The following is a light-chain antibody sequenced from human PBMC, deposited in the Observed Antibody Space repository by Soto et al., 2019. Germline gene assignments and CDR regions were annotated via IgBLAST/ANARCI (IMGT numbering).Light chain of an antibody. CDR1: KSVSNN. J-gene: IGKJ4*01. CDR2: GAS. Sequence: EIVMTQSPATLSVSPGERAILSCRASKSVSNNLAWYQQKPGQAPRLLIYGASTRATGIPVRFSGSGSGTEFTLSISSLQYEDFAIDYCQQYNNWPPLTFGQGTKVEIK. V-gene: IGKV3-15*01. CDR3: QQYNNWPPLT.